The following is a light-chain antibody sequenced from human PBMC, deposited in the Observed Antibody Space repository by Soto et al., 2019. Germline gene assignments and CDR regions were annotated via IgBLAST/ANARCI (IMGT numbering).Light chain of an antibody. V-gene: IGKV1-39*01. J-gene: IGKJ5*01. Sequence: DIQMTQSPSSLSASVGDRVTITCRASQSISSYLNWYQQKPGKAPKLLIYAESSLQSGVPSRFSGSGSGTDFTLTISSLQPEDFAVYYCQQYGSSITFGQGTRLEN. CDR2: AES. CDR1: QSISSY. CDR3: QQYGSSIT.